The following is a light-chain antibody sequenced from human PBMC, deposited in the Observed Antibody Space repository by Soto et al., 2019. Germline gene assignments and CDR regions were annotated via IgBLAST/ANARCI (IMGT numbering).Light chain of an antibody. Sequence: QSALTQPASVSGSPGQSITISCTGTSSDVGGYNYVSWYQQHPGKAPKLMIYDVSNRPSVVSNRFSGSKSGNTASLPISGLQAEDEADYYCSSYTSSSTFVVFGGGTKLTVL. CDR1: SSDVGGYNY. V-gene: IGLV2-14*01. CDR2: DVS. J-gene: IGLJ2*01. CDR3: SSYTSSSTFVV.